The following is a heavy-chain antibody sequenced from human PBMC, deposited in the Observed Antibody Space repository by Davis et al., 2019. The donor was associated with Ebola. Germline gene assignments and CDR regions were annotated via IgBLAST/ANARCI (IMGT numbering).Heavy chain of an antibody. V-gene: IGHV3-48*03. J-gene: IGHJ4*02. CDR1: GFTFSSYE. Sequence: GESLKISCAASGFTFSSYEMNWVRQAPGKGLEWVSYISSSGSTIYYADSVKGRFTISRDNAKNSLYLQMNSLRAEDTAVYYCARAQYDFWSDYYTGAFDYWGQGTLVTVSS. CDR2: ISSSGSTI. CDR3: ARAQYDFWSDYYTGAFDY. D-gene: IGHD3-3*01.